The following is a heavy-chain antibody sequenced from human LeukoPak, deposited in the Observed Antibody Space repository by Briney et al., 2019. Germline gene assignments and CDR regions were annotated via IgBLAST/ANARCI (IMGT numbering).Heavy chain of an antibody. CDR3: ARSKPAADIDAFDL. CDR2: ISSSSSTI. D-gene: IGHD6-13*01. Sequence: GGSLRLSCAASGFTFSTYTFHWVRQAPGKGLECISYISSSSSTIYYADSVQGRFTISRDNAKNSLYLQMNSLTDEDTAVYYCARSKPAADIDAFDLWGPGTMVTVSS. J-gene: IGHJ3*01. V-gene: IGHV3-48*02. CDR1: GFTFSTYT.